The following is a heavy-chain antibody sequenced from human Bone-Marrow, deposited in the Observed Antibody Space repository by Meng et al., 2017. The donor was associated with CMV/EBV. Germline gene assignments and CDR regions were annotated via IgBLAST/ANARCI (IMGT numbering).Heavy chain of an antibody. CDR2: IYSGGST. CDR1: GFTVSSNY. D-gene: IGHD1-26*01. CDR3: ARDWLGSPDY. Sequence: LSCAVSGFTVSSNYMSWVRQAPGKGLEWVSLIYSGGSTYYADSVKGRFTISRDDSKNSLYLQMNSLKTEDTAVYYCARDWLGSPDYWGQGTLVTVSS. J-gene: IGHJ4*02. V-gene: IGHV3-66*01.